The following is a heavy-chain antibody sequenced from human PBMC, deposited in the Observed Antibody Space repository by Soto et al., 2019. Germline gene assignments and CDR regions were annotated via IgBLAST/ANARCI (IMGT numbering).Heavy chain of an antibody. CDR1: GFTFSDHY. Sequence: PGGSLRLSCAASGFTFSDHYMDWVRQAPGKGLEWVGRTRNKANSYTTEYAASVKGRFTISRDDSKNSLYLQMNSLKTEDTALYYCVSVSGSYYYDCWGQGNLVTVSS. CDR2: TRNKANSYTT. D-gene: IGHD3-10*01. J-gene: IGHJ4*02. CDR3: VSVSGSYYYDC. V-gene: IGHV3-72*01.